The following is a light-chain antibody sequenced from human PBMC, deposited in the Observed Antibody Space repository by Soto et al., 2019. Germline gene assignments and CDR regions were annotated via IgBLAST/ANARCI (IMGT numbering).Light chain of an antibody. CDR3: EEYHNYPYT. V-gene: IGKV1-16*02. J-gene: IGKJ2*01. Sequence: DIQMTQSPSSLSASLGDRVTITCRANQGINHYLAWIQQKPGIAPKSLIYAASNLQTGDPSHFNGSGSGTGFTLTVSCLQPEDFATYYCEEYHNYPYTFGQGTKLEIK. CDR2: AAS. CDR1: QGINHY.